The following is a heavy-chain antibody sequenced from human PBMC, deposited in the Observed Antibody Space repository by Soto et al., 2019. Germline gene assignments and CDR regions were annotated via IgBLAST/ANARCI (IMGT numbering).Heavy chain of an antibody. D-gene: IGHD5-12*01. CDR3: ARVMSISWYFDL. CDR1: GFTFTTYS. V-gene: IGHV3-48*01. Sequence: GGSLRLSCAASGFTFTTYSMNWVRQAPGKGLEWLSYISSSSSSIYYTDSVKGRFTISRDNAKNSLYLQMNSLRAEDTAKYYCARVMSISWYFDLWGRGTLVTVSS. CDR2: ISSSSSSI. J-gene: IGHJ2*01.